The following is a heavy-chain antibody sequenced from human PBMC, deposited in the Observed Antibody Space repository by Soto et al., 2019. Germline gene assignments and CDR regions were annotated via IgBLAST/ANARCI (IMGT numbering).Heavy chain of an antibody. CDR3: ATRSDYSYGFSFDY. CDR2: FYYSGST. CDR1: GGSISSSTYY. J-gene: IGHJ4*02. V-gene: IGHV4-39*01. Sequence: SETLSLTCSVSGGSISSSTYYWGWIRQPPGKGLEWIGSFYYSGSTYYNPSLKSRVTISVDASKNQFSLRLSSVTAADTAVYYCATRSDYSYGFSFDYWGQGTLVTVSS. D-gene: IGHD5-18*01.